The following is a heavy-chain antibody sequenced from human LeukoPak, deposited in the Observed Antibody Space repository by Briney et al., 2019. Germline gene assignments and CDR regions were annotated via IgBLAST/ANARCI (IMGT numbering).Heavy chain of an antibody. CDR1: GFTFSSYS. V-gene: IGHV3-48*04. CDR2: ISSSSTI. J-gene: IGHJ6*02. D-gene: IGHD4-23*01. Sequence: GGSLRLSCAASGFTFSSYSMNWVRQAPGKGLEWVSYISSSSTIYYADSVKGRCTISRDNAKNSLYLQMNSLRAEDTAVYYCAREALTVDHGMDVWGQGTTVTVSS. CDR3: AREALTVDHGMDV.